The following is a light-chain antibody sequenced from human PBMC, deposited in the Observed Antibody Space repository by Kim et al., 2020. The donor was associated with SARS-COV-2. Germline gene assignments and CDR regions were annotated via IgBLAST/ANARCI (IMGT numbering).Light chain of an antibody. J-gene: IGKJ4*01. V-gene: IGKV3-15*01. CDR2: GAS. CDR3: QQYNNWPLT. Sequence: EKVMTQSPATLSESPGERVTLSCRASQSVSSNLARYQQKPGQAPRCLIYGASTRATGIPARFSGSGSGTEFTLTISSLQSEDFAVYYCQQYNNWPLTFGGGTKVDIK. CDR1: QSVSSN.